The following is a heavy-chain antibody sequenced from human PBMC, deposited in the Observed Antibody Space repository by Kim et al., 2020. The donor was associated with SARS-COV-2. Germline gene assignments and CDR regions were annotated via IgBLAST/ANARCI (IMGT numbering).Heavy chain of an antibody. CDR2: IDGSGGST. Sequence: GGSLRLSCAASGFTFSSYAISWVRQAPGKGLEWVSAIDGSGGSTSYADSVKGRFTISRDNSKNTLYLQMNSLRAEDTAVYYCAKDLWASGSPRLEDYWGQGTLVTVSS. J-gene: IGHJ4*02. D-gene: IGHD3-22*01. CDR1: GFTFSSYA. CDR3: AKDLWASGSPRLEDY. V-gene: IGHV3-23*01.